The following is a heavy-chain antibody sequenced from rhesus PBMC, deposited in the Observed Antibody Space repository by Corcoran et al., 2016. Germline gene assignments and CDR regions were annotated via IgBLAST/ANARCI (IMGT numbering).Heavy chain of an antibody. D-gene: IGHD2-15*01. V-gene: IGHV4-169*02. J-gene: IGHJ4*01. CDR1: GGSISSSY. CDR3: ARDTNNVY. CDR2: IYGSGSST. Sequence: QLQLQESGPGLVKPSETLSVTCAVSGGSISSSYWSWIRQAPGKGLEWIGYIYGSGSSTNYNPSLKSRVTLSVDTSKNPLSLKLSSVTTADTAVYYCARDTNNVYWGQGVLVTVSS.